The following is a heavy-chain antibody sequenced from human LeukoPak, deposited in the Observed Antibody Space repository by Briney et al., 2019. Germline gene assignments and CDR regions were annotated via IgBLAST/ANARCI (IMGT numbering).Heavy chain of an antibody. Sequence: SETLSLTCAVYGGSFSGYYWSWIRQPPGKGLEWIGEINHSGSTNYNPSLKSRVTISVDASKNQFSLKLSSVTAADTAVYYCARASIPRAFDIWGQGTMVTVS. D-gene: IGHD2-2*02. CDR1: GGSFSGYY. V-gene: IGHV4-34*01. CDR2: INHSGST. J-gene: IGHJ3*02. CDR3: ARASIPRAFDI.